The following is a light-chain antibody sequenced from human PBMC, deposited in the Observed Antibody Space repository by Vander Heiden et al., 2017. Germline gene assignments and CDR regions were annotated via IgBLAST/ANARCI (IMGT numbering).Light chain of an antibody. CDR2: DNN. Sequence: QSVLTQPPSVSAAPGPKVTISCSGSSSNIGNNYVSWYQQLPGTAPKLLIYDNNKRPSGIPDRFSGSKSGTSATLGITGLQTGDEADYYCGTWDSSLSAHVFGTGTKVNVL. J-gene: IGLJ1*01. CDR1: SSNIGNNY. V-gene: IGLV1-51*01. CDR3: GTWDSSLSAHV.